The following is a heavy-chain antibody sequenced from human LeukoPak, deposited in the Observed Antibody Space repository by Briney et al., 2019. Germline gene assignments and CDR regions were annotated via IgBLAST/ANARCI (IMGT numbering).Heavy chain of an antibody. J-gene: IGHJ4*02. CDR3: ARDLMWGFDY. CDR1: GVTFSGHA. CDR2: IGNDGRDQ. V-gene: IGHV3-30*02. D-gene: IGHD7-27*01. Sequence: PGGSLRLSCAASGVTFSGHAMHWVRQTPGVGLEWVAIIGNDGRDQHYSESVKGRFTISRDNSKNTLFLQLNSLRPEDTALYLCARDLMWGFDYWGQGTLVTVSS.